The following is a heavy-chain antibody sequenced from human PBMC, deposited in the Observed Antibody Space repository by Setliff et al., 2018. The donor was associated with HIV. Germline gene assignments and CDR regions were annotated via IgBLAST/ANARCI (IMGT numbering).Heavy chain of an antibody. CDR2: INCNSGGT. CDR3: ARDDHGDPFDY. CDR1: GYTFTGSS. D-gene: IGHD4-17*01. V-gene: IGHV1-2*02. J-gene: IGHJ4*02. Sequence: ASVKVSCKSSGYTFTGSSMHWVRQAPGQGLEWMGWINCNSGGTYYAQNFQGRVTMTRDTSINTAYMELSRLRSDDTAVYYCARDDHGDPFDYWGQGTLVTVSS.